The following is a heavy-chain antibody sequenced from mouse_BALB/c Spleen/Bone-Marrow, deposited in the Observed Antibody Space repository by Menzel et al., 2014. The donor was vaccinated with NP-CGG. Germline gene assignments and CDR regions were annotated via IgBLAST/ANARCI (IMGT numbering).Heavy chain of an antibody. CDR3: ASPLYDGYSVAY. CDR1: GFTFSDYY. D-gene: IGHD2-3*01. Sequence: EVKLMESGGGLVQPGGSLKLSCATSGFTFSDYYMYWVRQTPEKRLEWVAYISNGGGSTYYPDTVKGRFTISRDNAKNPLYLQMRRLKSDDPAMYYCASPLYDGYSVAYWCQETLVPVSA. CDR2: ISNGGGST. V-gene: IGHV5-12*02. J-gene: IGHJ3*01.